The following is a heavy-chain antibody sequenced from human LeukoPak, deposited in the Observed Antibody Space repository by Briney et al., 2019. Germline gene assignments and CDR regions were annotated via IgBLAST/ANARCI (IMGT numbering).Heavy chain of an antibody. CDR2: INHSGST. CDR1: GGSFSGYY. D-gene: IGHD3-10*01. J-gene: IGHJ4*02. Sequence: SETLSLTCAVYGGSFSGYYWSWIRQPPGKGLEWTGEINHSGSTNYNPSLKSRVTISVDTSKNQFSLKLSSVTAADTAVYYCAGGRRFGEFAGYWGQGTLVTVSS. CDR3: AGGRRFGEFAGY. V-gene: IGHV4-34*01.